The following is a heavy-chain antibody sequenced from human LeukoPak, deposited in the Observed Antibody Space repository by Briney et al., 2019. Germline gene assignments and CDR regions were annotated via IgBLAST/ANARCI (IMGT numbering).Heavy chain of an antibody. CDR1: GYSISSGYY. CDR2: IYHSGST. CDR3: ARDNRDWFDP. D-gene: IGHD2/OR15-2a*01. J-gene: IGHJ5*02. Sequence: SETLSLTCTVSGYSISSGYYWGWIRQPPGKGLEWIGSIYHSGSTYYNPSLKSRVTISVDTSKNQFSLKLRSVTAADTAVYYCARDNRDWFDPWGQGTLVTVSS. V-gene: IGHV4-38-2*02.